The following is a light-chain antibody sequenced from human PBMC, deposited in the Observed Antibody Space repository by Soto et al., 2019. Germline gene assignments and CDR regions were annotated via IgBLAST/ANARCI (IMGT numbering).Light chain of an antibody. CDR3: AAWDDSLNGV. Sequence: QSVLTQPPSASGTPGQRVTISCSGSSSNIGSNTVNWYQQLPGTAPKLLIYSNNQRPSGVPDRFSGSKSGTSASLAISGLQSEDEADYYCAAWDDSLNGVFGGGTKLT. V-gene: IGLV1-44*01. CDR2: SNN. CDR1: SSNIGSNT. J-gene: IGLJ3*02.